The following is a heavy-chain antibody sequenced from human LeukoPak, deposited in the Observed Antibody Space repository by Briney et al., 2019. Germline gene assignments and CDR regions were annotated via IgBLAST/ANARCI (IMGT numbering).Heavy chain of an antibody. Sequence: PGGSLRLSCAASGFTFSGSAMHWVRQASGKGLEWVGRIRSKANSYATAYAASVKGRFTISRDNSKNSLFLQMNRLRVEDTAMYYCTRLSAMLRGPEPIYYFDSWGQGTLVTVSS. CDR2: IRSKANSYAT. D-gene: IGHD1-14*01. CDR1: GFTFSGSA. V-gene: IGHV3-73*01. J-gene: IGHJ4*02. CDR3: TRLSAMLRGPEPIYYFDS.